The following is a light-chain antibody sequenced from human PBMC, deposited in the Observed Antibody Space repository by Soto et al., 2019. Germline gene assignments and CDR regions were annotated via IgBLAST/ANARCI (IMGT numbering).Light chain of an antibody. V-gene: IGKV3-20*01. Sequence: EIVLTQSPGTLSLSPGEGATLSCRASQSVSSSYLAWYQQSPGQAPRLLIYGASTRATDIPDRFSGSGSGTDFTLTIGRLEPEDFAVYYCQQYGSSPSTFGQVTRLEIK. CDR2: GAS. CDR1: QSVSSSY. J-gene: IGKJ5*01. CDR3: QQYGSSPST.